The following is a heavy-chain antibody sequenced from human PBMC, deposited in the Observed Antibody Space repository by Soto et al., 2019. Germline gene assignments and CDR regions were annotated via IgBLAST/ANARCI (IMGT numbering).Heavy chain of an antibody. V-gene: IGHV1-2*04. CDR3: AREGTTGQQWDY. Sequence: ASVKVSCKASGYTITAHLLHWVRQAPGQGLEWMGWINPNSGGTNYAQKFQGWVTMTRDTSISTAYMELSRLRSDDTAVYYCAREGTTGQQWDYWGQGTLVTVSS. CDR2: INPNSGGT. D-gene: IGHD4-17*01. J-gene: IGHJ4*02. CDR1: GYTITAHL.